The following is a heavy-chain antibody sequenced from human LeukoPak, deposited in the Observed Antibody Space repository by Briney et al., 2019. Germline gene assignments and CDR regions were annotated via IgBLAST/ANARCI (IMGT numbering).Heavy chain of an antibody. V-gene: IGHV3-48*03. J-gene: IGHJ4*02. Sequence: GGSLRLSCAASGFTFSSYEMNWVRQAPAKGLEWVSYISSSGSTIYYADSVKGRFTISRDNAKNSLYLQMNSLRAEDTAVYYCARDYYGSGKLDYWGQGTLVTVSS. CDR2: ISSSGSTI. CDR1: GFTFSSYE. CDR3: ARDYYGSGKLDY. D-gene: IGHD3-10*01.